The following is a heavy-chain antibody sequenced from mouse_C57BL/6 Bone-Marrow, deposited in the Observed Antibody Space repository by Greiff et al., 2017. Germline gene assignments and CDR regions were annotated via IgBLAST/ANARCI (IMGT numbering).Heavy chain of an antibody. CDR2: IDPETGGP. D-gene: IGHD2-4*01. CDR3: TMITRYFDV. J-gene: IGHJ1*03. CDR1: GYTFTDYE. V-gene: IGHV1-15*01. Sequence: QVQLKESGAELVRPGASVTLSCEASGYTFTDYEMHWVKQTPVHGLEWIGAIDPETGGPAYNQKFKGKAILTADKSTSTAYMELRSLTSEDSAVYYFTMITRYFDVWGTGTTVTVSS.